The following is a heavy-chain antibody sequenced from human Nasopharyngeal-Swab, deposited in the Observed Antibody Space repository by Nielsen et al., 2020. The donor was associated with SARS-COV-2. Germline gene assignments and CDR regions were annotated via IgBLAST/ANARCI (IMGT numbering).Heavy chain of an antibody. Sequence: GESLKISCAASGFTFSDYYMSWIRQAPGKGLEWVSYISTSGSTIYYADSLKGRFTISRDDAKNSLYLQMNSLRAEDTAVYYCARESWYSSSPLSPGDYWGQGTLVTVSS. D-gene: IGHD6-6*01. CDR3: ARESWYSSSPLSPGDY. CDR2: ISTSGSTI. V-gene: IGHV3-11*01. J-gene: IGHJ4*02. CDR1: GFTFSDYY.